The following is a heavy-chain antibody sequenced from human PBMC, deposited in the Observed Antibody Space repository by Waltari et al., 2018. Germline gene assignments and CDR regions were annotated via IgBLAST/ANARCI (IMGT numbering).Heavy chain of an antibody. CDR2: IYYSGST. V-gene: IGHV4-39*01. Sequence: QLQLQESGPGLVKPSETLSLTCTVSGGSISSSSYYWGWIRQPPGKGLEWIGSIYYSGSTYYNPSLKSRVTISVDTSKNQFSLKLSSVTAADTAVYYCARHTGVRGLVRIIQTPRGAFDIWGQGTMVTVSS. CDR1: GGSISSSSYY. J-gene: IGHJ3*02. CDR3: ARHTGVRGLVRIIQTPRGAFDI. D-gene: IGHD1-1*01.